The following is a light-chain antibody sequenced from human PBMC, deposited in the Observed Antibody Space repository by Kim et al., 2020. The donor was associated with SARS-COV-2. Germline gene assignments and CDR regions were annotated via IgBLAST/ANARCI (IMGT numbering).Light chain of an antibody. CDR2: TTH. CDR3: VLYMGRGIWV. V-gene: IGLV8-61*01. Sequence: QTVVTQEPSFSVSPGGTVTLTCGLRSGSVSTSYYPTWYQQTPGQAPRTLIYTTHTRSSGVPDRFSGSILGNKAALTITGAQADDECDYYCVLYMGRGIWVFGGGTQLTVL. J-gene: IGLJ3*02. CDR1: SGSVSTSYY.